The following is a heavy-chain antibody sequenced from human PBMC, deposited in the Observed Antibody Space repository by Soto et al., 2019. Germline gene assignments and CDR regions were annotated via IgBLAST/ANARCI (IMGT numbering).Heavy chain of an antibody. J-gene: IGHJ3*02. D-gene: IGHD6-19*01. CDR1: GFTFSSYA. CDR3: AKDGTGIAVAATGGFDI. CDR2: ISGSGGST. Sequence: GGSLSLSCAASGFTFSSYAMSWVRQAPGKGLEWVSAISGSGGSTYYADSVKGRFTISRDNSKNTLYLQMNSLRAEDTAVYYCAKDGTGIAVAATGGFDIWGQGTMVTVSS. V-gene: IGHV3-23*01.